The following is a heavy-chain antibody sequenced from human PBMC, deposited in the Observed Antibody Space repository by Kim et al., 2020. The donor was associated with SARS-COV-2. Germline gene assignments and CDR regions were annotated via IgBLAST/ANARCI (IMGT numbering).Heavy chain of an antibody. CDR2: IYTSGST. Sequence: SETLSLTCTVSGGSISSYYWSWIRQPAGKGLEWIGRIYTSGSTNYNPSLKSRVTMSVDTSKNQFSLKLSSVTAADTAVYYCARDSVVRQPTDYYYGMDVWGQGTTVTVSS. D-gene: IGHD1-26*01. CDR3: ARDSVVRQPTDYYYGMDV. J-gene: IGHJ6*02. CDR1: GGSISSYY. V-gene: IGHV4-4*07.